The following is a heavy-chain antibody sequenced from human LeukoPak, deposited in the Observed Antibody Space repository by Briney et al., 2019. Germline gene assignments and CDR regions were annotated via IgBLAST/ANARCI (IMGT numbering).Heavy chain of an antibody. CDR1: GFTFSSYA. D-gene: IGHD6-19*01. J-gene: IGHJ4*02. Sequence: PGGSLRLSCAASGFTFSSYAMSWVRQAPGKGLEWVSAISGSGGSTYYADSVKGRFTISRDNSKNTLYLQMNSLRAEDTAVYYCARETYSSGWYWVDYWGQGTLVTVSS. CDR3: ARETYSSGWYWVDY. CDR2: ISGSGGST. V-gene: IGHV3-23*01.